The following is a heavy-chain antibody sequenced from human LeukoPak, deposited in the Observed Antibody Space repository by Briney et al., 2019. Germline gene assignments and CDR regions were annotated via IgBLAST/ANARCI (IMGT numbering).Heavy chain of an antibody. CDR1: GYSISSSNY. V-gene: IGHV4-28*05. CDR2: IYYSGSI. D-gene: IGHD4-17*01. CDR3: ARKATTGPTKAAFDI. Sequence: SETLSLTCAVSGYSISSSNYWAWIRQLPGKGLEWIGHIYYSGSIYYNPSLKSRVTMSVDTSKNQFSLKLSSVTAVDTAVYYCARKATTGPTKAAFDIWGQGTMVTVSS. J-gene: IGHJ3*02.